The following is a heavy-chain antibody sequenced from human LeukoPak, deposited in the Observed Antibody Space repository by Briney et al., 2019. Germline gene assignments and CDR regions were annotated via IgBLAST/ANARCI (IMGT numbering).Heavy chain of an antibody. V-gene: IGHV3-21*01. D-gene: IGHD2-2*01. CDR1: GFTFSSYS. CDR2: ISSSSSYI. J-gene: IGHJ5*02. Sequence: PGGSLRLSCAASGFTFSSYSMNWVRQAPGKGLEWVSSISSSSSYIYYADSVKGRFTISRDNAKNSLYLQMNSLRAEDTAVYYCAREPRYCSSTSCGNNWLDPWGQGTLVTVSS. CDR3: AREPRYCSSTSCGNNWLDP.